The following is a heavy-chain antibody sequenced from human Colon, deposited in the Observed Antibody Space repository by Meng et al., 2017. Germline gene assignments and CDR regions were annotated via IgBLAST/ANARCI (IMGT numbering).Heavy chain of an antibody. Sequence: GESLKISCAGTTSTFGNFPMHWVRQAPGKGLEWMAVISPEGGAQIYGDSVKGRFIITRDNAKNTLYLQMNRLGDEATAVYYCGREFHSSGKARTFDLWGRGTMVTVSS. D-gene: IGHD3-22*01. V-gene: IGHV3-30*04. CDR1: TSTFGNFP. CDR2: ISPEGGAQ. J-gene: IGHJ3*01. CDR3: GREFHSSGKARTFDL.